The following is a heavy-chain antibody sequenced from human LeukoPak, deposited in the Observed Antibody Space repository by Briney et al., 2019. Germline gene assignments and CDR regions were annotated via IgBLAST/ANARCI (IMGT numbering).Heavy chain of an antibody. CDR1: GYTFTGYY. D-gene: IGHD3-22*01. CDR3: APDSSGYYYDFDY. CDR2: ISYDGSNK. Sequence: SCKASGYTFTGYYMHWVRQAPGKGLEWVAVISYDGSNKYYADSVKGRFTISRDNSKNTLYLQMNSLRAEDTAVYYCAPDSSGYYYDFDYWGQGTLVTVSS. J-gene: IGHJ4*02. V-gene: IGHV3-30*03.